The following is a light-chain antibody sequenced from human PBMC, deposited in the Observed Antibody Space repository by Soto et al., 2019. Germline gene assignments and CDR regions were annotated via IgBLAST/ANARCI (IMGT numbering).Light chain of an antibody. V-gene: IGKV3-15*01. CDR3: QKYDNSIFT. CDR1: QSVSSN. CDR2: GAS. Sequence: EIVMTQSPATLSVSPGERATLSCRASQSVSSNLAWYQKKPGQAPRLLIYGASTRAAGIPARFSGSGSGTEFTLTIRSLQSEDFAVYYCQKYDNSIFTFGPGTKVDIK. J-gene: IGKJ3*01.